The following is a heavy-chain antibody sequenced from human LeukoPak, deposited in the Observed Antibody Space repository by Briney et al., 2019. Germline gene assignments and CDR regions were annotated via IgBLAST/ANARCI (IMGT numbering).Heavy chain of an antibody. Sequence: SEILSLTCTVSRGSISRSDYYWGWIRQPPGKGLEWLGSIYSSGSSYYNPSLKSRVAISVDTSKNQFSLKLSSVTAADTAVYYCATLDYKYDSSGFQFDSWGKGTLVSVSS. D-gene: IGHD3-22*01. CDR1: RGSISRSDYY. CDR3: ATLDYKYDSSGFQFDS. V-gene: IGHV4-39*01. J-gene: IGHJ4*02. CDR2: IYSSGSS.